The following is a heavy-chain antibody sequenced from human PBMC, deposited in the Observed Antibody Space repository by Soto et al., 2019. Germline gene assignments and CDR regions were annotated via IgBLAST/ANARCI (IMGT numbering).Heavy chain of an antibody. J-gene: IGHJ3*02. Sequence: GGSLRLSCAASGFTFSSYAMSWVRQAPGKGLEWVSAISGSGGSTYYADSVKGRFTISRDNSKNTLYLQMSSLRAEDTAVYYCAKGNVVVVAAGDAFDIWGQGTMVTVSS. V-gene: IGHV3-23*01. CDR1: GFTFSSYA. CDR3: AKGNVVVVAAGDAFDI. D-gene: IGHD2-15*01. CDR2: ISGSGGST.